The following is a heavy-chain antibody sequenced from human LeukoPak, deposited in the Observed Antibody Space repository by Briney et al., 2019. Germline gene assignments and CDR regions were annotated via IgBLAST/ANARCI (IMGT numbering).Heavy chain of an antibody. V-gene: IGHV4-39*06. Sequence: PSETLSLTCTVSGGSISSGSYYWSWIRQPAGKGLEWLGSISQSGNTYNNPSLKSRVTLSVDTSKNQVPLKLTSVSAADTAVYYCARSEINDYFKYWGPGILVTVST. CDR3: ARSEINDYFKY. D-gene: IGHD3-16*01. CDR1: GGSISSGSYY. CDR2: ISQSGNT. J-gene: IGHJ4*02.